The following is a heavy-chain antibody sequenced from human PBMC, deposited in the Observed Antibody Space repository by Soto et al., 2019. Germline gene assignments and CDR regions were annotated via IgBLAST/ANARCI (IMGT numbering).Heavy chain of an antibody. J-gene: IGHJ4*02. D-gene: IGHD2-2*01. V-gene: IGHV3-30-3*01. CDR1: GFTFSSYA. CDR3: ARDLVSTPSFDY. CDR2: ISYDGSNK. Sequence: GGSLRLSCAASGFTFSSYAMHWVRQAPGKGLEWVAVISYDGSNKYYADSVKGRFTISRDNSKNTLYLQMNSLRAEDTAVYYCARDLVSTPSFDYWGQGTLVTVSS.